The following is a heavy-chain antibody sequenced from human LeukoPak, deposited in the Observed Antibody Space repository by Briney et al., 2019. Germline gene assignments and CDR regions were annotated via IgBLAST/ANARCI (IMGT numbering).Heavy chain of an antibody. V-gene: IGHV3-21*04. D-gene: IGHD6-19*01. Sequence: GGSLRLSCAASGFTFSSYSMNWVRQAPGKGLEWVSSISSSSSYIYYADSVKGRFTISRDNAKNSLYLQMNSLRAEDTAVYYCARDRNSGWYDFDYWGQGTLVTVSS. CDR2: ISSSSSYI. J-gene: IGHJ4*02. CDR3: ARDRNSGWYDFDY. CDR1: GFTFSSYS.